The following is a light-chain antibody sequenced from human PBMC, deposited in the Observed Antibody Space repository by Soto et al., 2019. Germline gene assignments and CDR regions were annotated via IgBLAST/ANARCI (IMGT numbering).Light chain of an antibody. CDR3: SSYTSSSTPWV. Sequence: QSALTQPASVSGSPGQSITISCTGTSSDVGGYNYVSWYQQQPGKAPKLMIYDVSNRPSGVSNRFSGSKSGNTASLTISGLQAEDEADYYCSSYTSSSTPWVFGGGTKVTVL. CDR2: DVS. V-gene: IGLV2-14*01. J-gene: IGLJ3*02. CDR1: SSDVGGYNY.